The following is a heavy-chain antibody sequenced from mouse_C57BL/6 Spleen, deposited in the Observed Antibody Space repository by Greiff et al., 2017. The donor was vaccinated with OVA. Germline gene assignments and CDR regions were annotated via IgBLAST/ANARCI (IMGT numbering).Heavy chain of an antibody. D-gene: IGHD1-1*01. J-gene: IGHJ4*01. CDR1: GFTFSSYG. V-gene: IGHV5-6*01. CDR2: ISSGGSYT. CDR3: ARPTTVAHYYAMDY. Sequence: EVNVVESGGDLVKPGGSLKLSCAASGFTFSSYGMSWVRQTPDKRLEWVATISSGGSYTYYPDSVKGRFTISRDNAKNTLYLQMSSLKSEDTAMYYCARPTTVAHYYAMDYWGQGTSVTVSS.